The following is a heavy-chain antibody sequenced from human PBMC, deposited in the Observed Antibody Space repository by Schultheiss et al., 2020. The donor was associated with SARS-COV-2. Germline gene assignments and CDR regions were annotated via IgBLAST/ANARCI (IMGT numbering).Heavy chain of an antibody. D-gene: IGHD1-14*01. J-gene: IGHJ6*02. Sequence: SVKVSCKASGGTLANYVIGWVRQARGQGLEWMGRILPIFGTANYAQKFQGRVTITADDSSSTAYMELSSLKSEDTAVYFCARYRSVTKAREFYYYDMDVWGQGTPVTVAS. CDR1: GGTLANYV. V-gene: IGHV1-69*13. CDR2: ILPIFGTA. CDR3: ARYRSVTKAREFYYYDMDV.